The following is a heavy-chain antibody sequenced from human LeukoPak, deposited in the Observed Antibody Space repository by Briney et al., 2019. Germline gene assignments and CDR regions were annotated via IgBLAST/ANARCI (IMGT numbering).Heavy chain of an antibody. CDR2: IYYSGST. D-gene: IGHD5-12*01. CDR1: GGSISSYY. V-gene: IGHV4-59*01. J-gene: IGHJ6*03. Sequence: SETLSLTCTVSGGSISSYYWSWIRQPPGKGLEWIGYIYYSGSTNYNPSLKSRVTISVDTSKNQFSLKLSSVTAADTAVYYCARVPDPRGYDYHYYMDVWGKGTTVTISS. CDR3: ARVPDPRGYDYHYYMDV.